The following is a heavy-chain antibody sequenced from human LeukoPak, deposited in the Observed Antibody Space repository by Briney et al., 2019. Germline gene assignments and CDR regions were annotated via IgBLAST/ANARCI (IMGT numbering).Heavy chain of an antibody. CDR1: GFTFSSYG. Sequence: PGGSLRLSWAASGFTFSSYGMHWVRQAPGKGLEWVAVISYDGSNKYYADSVKGRFTISRDNSKNTLYLQMNSLRAEDTAVYYCARESVWVPRLPQIWGQGTLVTVSS. J-gene: IGHJ4*02. CDR3: ARESVWVPRLPQI. V-gene: IGHV3-30*03. CDR2: ISYDGSNK. D-gene: IGHD5-12*01.